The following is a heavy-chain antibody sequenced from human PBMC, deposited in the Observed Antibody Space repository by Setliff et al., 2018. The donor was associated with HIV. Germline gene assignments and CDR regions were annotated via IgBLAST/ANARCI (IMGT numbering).Heavy chain of an antibody. D-gene: IGHD5-12*01. CDR1: GGSISSGSYY. CDR2: VYDSGTT. J-gene: IGHJ4*02. Sequence: SETLSLTCTVSGGSISSGSYYWSWIRQPAGKGLEWIGYVYDSGTTQYNPSLESRVTISTDTSKNQFSLNVRSVTAADTAVYFCAKSSPSIGYISDHWGQGTLVTVSS. V-gene: IGHV4-61*10. CDR3: AKSSPSIGYISDH.